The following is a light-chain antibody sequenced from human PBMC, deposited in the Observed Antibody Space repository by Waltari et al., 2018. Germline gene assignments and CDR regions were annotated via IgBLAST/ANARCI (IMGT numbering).Light chain of an antibody. CDR3: SSYTSSSTLV. Sequence: QLALTQPASVSGSPGQSITISCTGTSSDVGGYNYVSWYQQHPGKAPKLMIYDVSKRPAGVANRFSGSKSGHTASLTISGLQAEDEADYYCSSYTSSSTLVFGGGTKLTVL. CDR2: DVS. V-gene: IGLV2-14*01. J-gene: IGLJ3*02. CDR1: SSDVGGYNY.